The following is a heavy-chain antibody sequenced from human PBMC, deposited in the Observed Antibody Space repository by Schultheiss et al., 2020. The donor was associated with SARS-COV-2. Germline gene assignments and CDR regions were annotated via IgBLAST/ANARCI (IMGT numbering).Heavy chain of an antibody. Sequence: GGSLRLSCAASGFTFSSYWMSWVRQAPGKGLEWVAVISYDGSNKYYADSVKGRFTISRDNSKNSLYLQMNSLRAEDTAVYYCARLTYYYDSSGSYGPGKDYWGQGTLVTVAS. CDR1: GFTFSSYW. D-gene: IGHD3-22*01. V-gene: IGHV3-30*03. CDR3: ARLTYYYDSSGSYGPGKDY. J-gene: IGHJ4*02. CDR2: ISYDGSNK.